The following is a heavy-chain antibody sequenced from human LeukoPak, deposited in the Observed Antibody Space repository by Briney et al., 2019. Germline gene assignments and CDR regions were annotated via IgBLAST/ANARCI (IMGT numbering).Heavy chain of an antibody. J-gene: IGHJ4*02. CDR2: ISPNSGGT. Sequence: ASVRVSCKASGYTFTGYYMHWVRQAPGQGLEWMGWISPNSGGTNYAQKSQGRVTMTRDTSNSTVYMQLSRLRSDDTAVYYCARDPGYSSGWYTFDYWGQGTLVTVSS. CDR1: GYTFTGYY. CDR3: ARDPGYSSGWYTFDY. V-gene: IGHV1-2*02. D-gene: IGHD6-19*01.